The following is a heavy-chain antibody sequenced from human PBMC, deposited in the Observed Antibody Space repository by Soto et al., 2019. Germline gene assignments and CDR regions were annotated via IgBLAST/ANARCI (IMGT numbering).Heavy chain of an antibody. V-gene: IGHV1-18*01. CDR1: GYTFTNYD. Sequence: ASVKVSCKASGYTFTNYDFNWVRQAPGQGLEWMGWISAYNGNTNYAQKLQGRVTMTTDTSTSTAYMELRSLRSDDTAVYYCARGSIAAAKWFDPWGQGTLVTVSS. D-gene: IGHD6-13*01. CDR3: ARGSIAAAKWFDP. CDR2: ISAYNGNT. J-gene: IGHJ5*02.